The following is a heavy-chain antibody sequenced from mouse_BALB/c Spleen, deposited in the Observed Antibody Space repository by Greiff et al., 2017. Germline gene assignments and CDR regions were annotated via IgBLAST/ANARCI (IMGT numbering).Heavy chain of an antibody. J-gene: IGHJ3*01. CDR1: GYTFTSYW. V-gene: IGHV1-7*01. D-gene: IGHD1-1*01. CDR2: INPSTSYT. Sequence: QVQLQQSGAELAKPGASVKMSCKASGYTFTSYWMHWVKQRPGQGLEWIGYINPSTSYTEYNQKFKDKATLTADKSSSTAYMQLSSLTSEDSAVYYCARYYYGSRPWFAYWGQGTLVTVSA. CDR3: ARYYYGSRPWFAY.